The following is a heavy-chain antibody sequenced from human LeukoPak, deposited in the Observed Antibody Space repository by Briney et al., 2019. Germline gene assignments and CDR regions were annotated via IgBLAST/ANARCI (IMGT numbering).Heavy chain of an antibody. D-gene: IGHD5-24*01. CDR3: ARDDLTNGYNGNF. J-gene: IGHJ4*02. V-gene: IGHV3-48*01. CDR1: GFTFRRYS. Sequence: PGGSLRLSCAASGFTFRRYSMNWIRQAPGKGLEWISYINDGRNNIFYADSVKGRFTISRDNAKNSLHLQMNSLRVDDTAVYYCARDDLTNGYNGNFWGQGTLVTVSS. CDR2: INDGRNNI.